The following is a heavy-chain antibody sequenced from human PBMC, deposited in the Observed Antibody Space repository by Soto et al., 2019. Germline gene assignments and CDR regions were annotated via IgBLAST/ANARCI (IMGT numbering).Heavy chain of an antibody. D-gene: IGHD6-19*01. J-gene: IGHJ5*01. V-gene: IGHV1-8*01. CDR3: ARSDGWDLNWFDS. CDR2: VNPNRANT. Sequence: QVQLVQSGAEVKKPGASVKVSCKASRYRFSNYDMNWVRQAPGQGLEWMGWVNPNRANTGYAQKFRGRLTLTTNTSITTAYMELSSLTSEDTVVYYCARSDGWDLNWFDSWGQGTLVTVSS. CDR1: RYRFSNYD.